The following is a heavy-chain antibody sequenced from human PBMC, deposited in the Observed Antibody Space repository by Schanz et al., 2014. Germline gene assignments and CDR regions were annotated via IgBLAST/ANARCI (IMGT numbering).Heavy chain of an antibody. CDR3: ARDRPSGYALDF. J-gene: IGHJ4*02. D-gene: IGHD5-12*01. V-gene: IGHV3-30*03. CDR1: GFTFSSYG. Sequence: QVQLVESGGGVVQPGRSLRLSCAVSGFTFSSYGMHWVRQAPGKGLEWVALISYDGSNKHYADSVKGRFTISRDNSKKTLYVQMNSLRAEETAVYYCARDRPSGYALDFWGQGTLVTVSS. CDR2: ISYDGSNK.